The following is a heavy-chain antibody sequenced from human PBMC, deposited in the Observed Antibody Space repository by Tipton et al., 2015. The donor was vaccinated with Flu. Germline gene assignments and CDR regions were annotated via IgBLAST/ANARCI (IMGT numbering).Heavy chain of an antibody. Sequence: TLSLTCTVSGGSISTYYWSWIRQPPGKGLEWIGFINYNGGTDYNPSLKSRVTISVDTSKNQFSLKLSSVNAADTAVYYCARHGGYYFDYWGQGTLVTVSS. CDR2: INYNGGT. V-gene: IGHV4-59*12. J-gene: IGHJ4*02. CDR1: GGSISTYY. D-gene: IGHD4-23*01. CDR3: ARHGGYYFDY.